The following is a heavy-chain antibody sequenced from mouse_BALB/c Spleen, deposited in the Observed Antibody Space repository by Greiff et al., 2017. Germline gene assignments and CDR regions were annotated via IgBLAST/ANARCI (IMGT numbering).Heavy chain of an antibody. CDR3: ARHYDYDGDY. V-gene: IGHV5-6*01. D-gene: IGHD2-4*01. Sequence: EGQRVESGGDLVKPGGSLKLSCAASGFTFSSYGMSWVRQTPDKRLEWVATISSGGSYTYYPDSVKGRFTISRDNAKNTLYLQMSSLKSEDTAMYYCARHYDYDGDYWGQGTTLTVSS. CDR1: GFTFSSYG. J-gene: IGHJ2*01. CDR2: ISSGGSYT.